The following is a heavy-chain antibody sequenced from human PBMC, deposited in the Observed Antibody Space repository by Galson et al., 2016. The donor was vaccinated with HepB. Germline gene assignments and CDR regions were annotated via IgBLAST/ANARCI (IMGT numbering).Heavy chain of an antibody. CDR3: AGVGEYSGSYSDY. Sequence: SLRLSCAASGFTFGDYYMIWIRQAPGKGLEWVSYITTTGTYSKYANSVKGRFTISRDNAKKSLFLQMSSLRAEDTAVYYCAGVGEYSGSYSDYWSQGTLVTVSS. CDR2: ITTTGTYS. V-gene: IGHV3-11*06. J-gene: IGHJ4*02. CDR1: GFTFGDYY. D-gene: IGHD1-26*01.